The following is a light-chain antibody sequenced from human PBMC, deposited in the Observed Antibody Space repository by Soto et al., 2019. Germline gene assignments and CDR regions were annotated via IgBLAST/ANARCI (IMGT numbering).Light chain of an antibody. V-gene: IGLV2-11*01. J-gene: IGLJ2*01. Sequence: QSALTQPRSVSGSPGQSVTISCTGTSSDVGGYNYVSWYQQHPGKAPTLMIYDVSKRPSGVPDRFSGSKSGNTASLTISGLQAEDEADYYCCSYAGSYTYVVFGGGTKVTVL. CDR2: DVS. CDR3: CSYAGSYTYVV. CDR1: SSDVGGYNY.